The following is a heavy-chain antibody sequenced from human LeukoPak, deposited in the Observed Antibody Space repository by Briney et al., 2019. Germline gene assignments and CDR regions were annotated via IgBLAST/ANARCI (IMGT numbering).Heavy chain of an antibody. J-gene: IGHJ4*02. CDR1: GYTFTSYG. V-gene: IGHV1-8*02. CDR2: MNPNSGNT. Sequence: ASVKVSCKASGYTFTSYGISWVRQAPGQGLEWMGWMNPNSGNTGYAQKFQGRVTMTRNTSISTAYMELSSLRSEDTAVYYCARVGSAIAGTDFDYWGQGTLVTVSS. D-gene: IGHD6-13*01. CDR3: ARVGSAIAGTDFDY.